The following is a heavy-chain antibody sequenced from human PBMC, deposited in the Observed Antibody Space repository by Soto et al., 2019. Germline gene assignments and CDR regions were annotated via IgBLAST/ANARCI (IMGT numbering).Heavy chain of an antibody. V-gene: IGHV3-11*01. CDR1: GFSFSDYY. CDR2: ISSSGDPT. D-gene: IGHD2-21*01. J-gene: IGHJ4*02. Sequence: LRLSCAASGFSFSDYYMTWVRQAPGKGLEWISDISSSGDPTYYADSVRGRFTISRDNAKNSLYLQLNSLRGEDTAVYYCARLLLRPGKFDYWGQGTLVTVSS. CDR3: ARLLLRPGKFDY.